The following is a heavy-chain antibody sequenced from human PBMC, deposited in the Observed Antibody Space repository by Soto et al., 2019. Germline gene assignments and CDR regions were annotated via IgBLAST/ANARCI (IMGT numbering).Heavy chain of an antibody. Sequence: VQLVESGGGLVKPGGSLRLSCAASGFTFSNAYMNWVRQAPGKGLEWVGRSKNKADGGTADHAAPVKGRFSISRDDSKNTLYLQMDSLKTEDTAVYYCTTGGVVVPGDDYWGQGTLVTVSS. CDR2: SKNKADGGTA. V-gene: IGHV3-15*07. J-gene: IGHJ4*02. CDR3: TTGGVVVPGDDY. D-gene: IGHD2-15*01. CDR1: GFTFSNAY.